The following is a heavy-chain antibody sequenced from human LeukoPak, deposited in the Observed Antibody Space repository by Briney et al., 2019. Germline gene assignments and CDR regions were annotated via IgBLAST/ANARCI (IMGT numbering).Heavy chain of an antibody. CDR3: ASTYSYDGSGYYPFDY. Sequence: PGGCLRLSCSASGFSFSSNAMHWVRQAPGKGLEYVSGMRSYGRSTDYADSVKGRFTISRDNSKRTLFLQMSSLRPEDTATYYCASTYSYDGSGYYPFDYWGQGTLVTVSS. D-gene: IGHD3-22*01. CDR1: GFSFSSNA. CDR2: MRSYGRST. V-gene: IGHV3-64D*09. J-gene: IGHJ4*02.